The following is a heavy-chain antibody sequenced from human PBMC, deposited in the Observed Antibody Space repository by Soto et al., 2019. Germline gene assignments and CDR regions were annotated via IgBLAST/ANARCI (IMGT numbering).Heavy chain of an antibody. J-gene: IGHJ4*02. Sequence: GGSLRLSCAASGFTFDDYAMHWVRQAPGKGLEWVSSISRNSGSIVYADSVKGRFTISRDNAKNSLYLQMNSLRAEDTALYYCAKDSAYYFDYWGQGTLVTVSS. V-gene: IGHV3-9*01. CDR1: GFTFDDYA. CDR3: AKDSAYYFDY. CDR2: ISRNSGSI.